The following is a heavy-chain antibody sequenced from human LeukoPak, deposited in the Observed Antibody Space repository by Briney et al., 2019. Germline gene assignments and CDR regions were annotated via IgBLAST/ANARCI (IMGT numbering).Heavy chain of an antibody. J-gene: IGHJ4*02. V-gene: IGHV3-74*01. CDR2: INSDGSST. CDR3: ARSDRKYYYDRSGYFSSDY. D-gene: IGHD3-22*01. Sequence: SGASLRLSCAASGFTFSSYWMHWVPQAPGKGRVWVSRINSDGSSTNYADSVKGRFTISRDNAKNTLYLQMTSLRAEDTAVYYCARSDRKYYYDRSGYFSSDYWGQGTLVTVFS. CDR1: GFTFSSYW.